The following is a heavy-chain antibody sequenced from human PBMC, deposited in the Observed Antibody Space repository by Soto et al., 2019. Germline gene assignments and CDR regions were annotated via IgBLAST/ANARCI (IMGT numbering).Heavy chain of an antibody. CDR3: AGRSRYWSFPL. CDR2: FSYSGSL. CDR1: GGSSRAYH. D-gene: IGHD1-20*01. V-gene: IGHV4-34*01. J-gene: IGHJ2*01. Sequence: GELQQWGTGLLKPSETLSLNCSVYGGSSRAYHWSWLRQSPGEGLEWIGEFSYSGSLNYNPSLEGCVAVSLDTATNLFSLPVNSVNPAAMGGYFFAGRSRYWSFPLLGRGNLVTVS.